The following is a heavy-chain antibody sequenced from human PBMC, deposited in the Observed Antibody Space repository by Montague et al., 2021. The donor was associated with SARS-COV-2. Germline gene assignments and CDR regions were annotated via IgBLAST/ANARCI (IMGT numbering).Heavy chain of an antibody. CDR3: AREAWFGDKTSASEYYGMDV. J-gene: IGHJ6*02. D-gene: IGHD3-10*01. CDR2: IYTSGST. CDR1: GGSISSYY. V-gene: IGHV4-4*07. Sequence: SQTLSLTCTVSGGSISSYYWRWIRQPAGKGLEWIGRIYTSGSTNYNPSLKSRVTMSVDTSKNQFSLRLSSVTAADTAVYYCAREAWFGDKTSASEYYGMDVWGQGTTVTVSS.